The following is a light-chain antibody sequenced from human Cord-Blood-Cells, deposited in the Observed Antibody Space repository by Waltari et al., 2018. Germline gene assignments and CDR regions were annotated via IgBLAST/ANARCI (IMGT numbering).Light chain of an antibody. CDR1: QSISSY. V-gene: IGKV1-39*01. Sequence: IQMTPSPSSLSASVVDRVTITCRASQSISSYLNWYQQKPGKAPKLLIYAASSLQSGVPSRFSGSGSGTDFTLTISSLQPEDFATYYCQQSYSTPYTFGQGTKLEIK. CDR3: QQSYSTPYT. CDR2: AAS. J-gene: IGKJ2*01.